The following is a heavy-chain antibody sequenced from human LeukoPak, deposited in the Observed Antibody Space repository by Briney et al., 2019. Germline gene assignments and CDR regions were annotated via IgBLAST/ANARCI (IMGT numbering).Heavy chain of an antibody. CDR3: GVSVVIPAAFDH. CDR2: ISSSGSSI. J-gene: IGHJ4*02. CDR1: GFTFSDYY. V-gene: IGHV3-11*04. Sequence: RPGGSLRLSCAASGFTFSDYYMSWIRQTPRKGLEWLAYISSSGSSIDYADSVKGRFTVSRDNGKNSLFLQMNSLRAEDTAVYYCGVSVVIPAAFDHWGQGTLVTVSS. D-gene: IGHD2-2*01.